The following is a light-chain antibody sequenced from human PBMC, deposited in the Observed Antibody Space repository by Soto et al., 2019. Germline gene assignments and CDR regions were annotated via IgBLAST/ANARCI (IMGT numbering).Light chain of an antibody. V-gene: IGLV1-44*01. CDR2: TNN. CDR3: AAWDDSLNGRV. J-gene: IGLJ3*02. CDR1: SSNIGSNT. Sequence: QSVLTQPPSASGTPGQRLTISCSGSSSNIGSNTVNWYQQLPGTAPKLLIYTNNQRPSGVPDRLSASKSGTSASLAISGLQSEDEADYYCAAWDDSLNGRVFGGGTKVTVL.